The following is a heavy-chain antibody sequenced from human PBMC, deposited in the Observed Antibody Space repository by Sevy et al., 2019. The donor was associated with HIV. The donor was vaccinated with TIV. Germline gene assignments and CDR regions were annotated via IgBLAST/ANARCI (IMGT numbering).Heavy chain of an antibody. CDR2: LSFVCGEI. Sequence: GGSLRLSCAASGFTFSKYSMSWVRQPPGKGLEWVSTLSFVCGEINYADSVKGRFTISRNNSKSSVYLQMNNLRPEDTAVNYGAREGCTKPHDYWGQGTLVTVSS. J-gene: IGHJ4*02. D-gene: IGHD2-8*01. CDR1: GFTFSKYS. CDR3: AREGCTKPHDY. V-gene: IGHV3-23*01.